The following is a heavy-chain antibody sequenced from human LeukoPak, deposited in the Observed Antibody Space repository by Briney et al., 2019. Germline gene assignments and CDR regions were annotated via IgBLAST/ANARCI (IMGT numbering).Heavy chain of an antibody. Sequence: PSETLSLTCTVSGDSISSYYWSWIRQPPGKGLEWIGYIYYTGSTKYNPSLKSRVTISLDTSKKQFSLKLTSVTAADTAVYSCARTRRGYTYGFRSREWLKAFDVSGQGTVVTVSS. CDR2: IYYTGST. J-gene: IGHJ3*01. CDR1: GDSISSYY. D-gene: IGHD5-18*01. CDR3: ARTRRGYTYGFRSREWLKAFDV. V-gene: IGHV4-59*01.